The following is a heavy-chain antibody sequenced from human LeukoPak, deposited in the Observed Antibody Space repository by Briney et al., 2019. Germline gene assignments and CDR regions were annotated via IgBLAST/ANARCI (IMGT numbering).Heavy chain of an antibody. Sequence: GGSLRLSCAASGFTFSSYAMSWVRQAPGKGLEWVSAISGSGGSTYYADSVKGRFTISRDNSKNTLYLQVNSLRAEDTAVYYCAKAVSITMIVVALDYWGQGTLVTVSS. CDR1: GFTFSSYA. CDR2: ISGSGGST. D-gene: IGHD3-22*01. J-gene: IGHJ4*02. CDR3: AKAVSITMIVVALDY. V-gene: IGHV3-23*01.